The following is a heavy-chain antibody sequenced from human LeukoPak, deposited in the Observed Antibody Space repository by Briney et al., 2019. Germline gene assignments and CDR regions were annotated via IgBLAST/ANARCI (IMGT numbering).Heavy chain of an antibody. J-gene: IGHJ4*02. Sequence: SETLSLTCTVSGGSISSGSYYWSWIRQPAGKGLEWIGRIYTSGSTNYNPSLKSRVTISVDTSKNQFSLKLSSVTAADTAVYYCARATAGTTLFEGIDYWGQGTLVTVSS. CDR3: ARATAGTTLFEGIDY. CDR2: IYTSGST. CDR1: GGSISSGSYY. D-gene: IGHD1-1*01. V-gene: IGHV4-61*02.